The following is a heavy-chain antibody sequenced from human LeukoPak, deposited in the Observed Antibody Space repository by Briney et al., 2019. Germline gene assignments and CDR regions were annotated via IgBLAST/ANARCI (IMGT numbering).Heavy chain of an antibody. Sequence: GGSLRLSCAASGFTVSSNYMSWVRQAPGKGLEWVSVIYSGGSTYYADSVKGRFTISRDNSKNTLYLQMNSLRAEDTAVYYCARADSSGYHPYFDHWGQGTLVTVSS. V-gene: IGHV3-53*01. D-gene: IGHD3-22*01. J-gene: IGHJ4*02. CDR3: ARADSSGYHPYFDH. CDR2: IYSGGST. CDR1: GFTVSSNY.